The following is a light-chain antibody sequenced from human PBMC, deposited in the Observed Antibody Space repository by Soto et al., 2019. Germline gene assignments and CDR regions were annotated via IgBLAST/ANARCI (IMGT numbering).Light chain of an antibody. V-gene: IGLV2-18*02. J-gene: IGLJ7*01. Sequence: QSALTQPPSVSGSPGQSVTISCTGTSSDVGSFNRVSWYQQPPGTAPKLVIFEVSNRPSGVPHRFSGSKSGNTASLTISGLQAEDEADYYCSSYTSSSTVVFGGGTQLTVL. CDR1: SSDVGSFNR. CDR3: SSYTSSSTVV. CDR2: EVS.